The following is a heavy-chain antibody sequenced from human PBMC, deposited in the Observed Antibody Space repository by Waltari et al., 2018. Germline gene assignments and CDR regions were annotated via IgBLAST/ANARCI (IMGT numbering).Heavy chain of an antibody. J-gene: IGHJ4*02. D-gene: IGHD3-9*01. CDR3: AKAPYYDILTGPDY. CDR1: GFTFDDYA. CDR2: ISWNSGSI. Sequence: EVQLVESGGGLVQPGRSLRLSCAASGFTFDDYAMPWVRQAPGKGLEWVSGISWNSGSIGYADSVKGRFTISRDNAKNSLYLQMNSLRAEDTALYYCAKAPYYDILTGPDYWGQGTLVTVSS. V-gene: IGHV3-9*01.